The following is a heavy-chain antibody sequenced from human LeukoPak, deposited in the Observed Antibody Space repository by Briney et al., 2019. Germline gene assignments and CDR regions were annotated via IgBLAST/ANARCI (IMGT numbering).Heavy chain of an antibody. V-gene: IGHV4-38-2*02. CDR2: IYHSGST. D-gene: IGHD2-2*01. CDR3: ARLGYCNRVSCYGWFDP. Sequence: SETLSLTCTVSGYSIMNGYYWGWIRQPPGKGLEWIGSIYHSGSTYHNPSLKSRVTMSADTSKNQFSLKLSSVTAADTAVYYCARLGYCNRVSCYGWFDPWGQGTLVTVSP. CDR1: GYSIMNGYY. J-gene: IGHJ5*02.